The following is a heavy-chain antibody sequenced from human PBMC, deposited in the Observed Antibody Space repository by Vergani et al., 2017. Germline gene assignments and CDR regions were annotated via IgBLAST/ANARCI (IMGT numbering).Heavy chain of an antibody. CDR2: INNNGGST. J-gene: IGHJ3*01. Sequence: QLLESGGGLIQPGGSLRLSCAASGFTFNSYAMTWVRQAPGKGLEWVSGINNNGGSTYYADSGKGRFTISRDNSKNTLYLQMTDLRAEDTATCYCAKVCGSTSCPYGGGAFDVWGHGTMVTVSS. CDR3: AKVCGSTSCPYGGGAFDV. CDR1: GFTFNSYA. V-gene: IGHV3-23*01. D-gene: IGHD2-2*01.